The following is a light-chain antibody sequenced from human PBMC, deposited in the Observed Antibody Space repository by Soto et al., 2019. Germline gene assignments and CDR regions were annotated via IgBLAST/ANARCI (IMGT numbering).Light chain of an antibody. V-gene: IGLV1-44*01. CDR3: AAWDDSLNGPV. Sequence: QSVLTQPPSASGTPGQRVTISCSGGGSNIGSNPVNWYQQLPGTAPKLLIYTNDQRPSGVPDRFSCSKSGTSASLAISGLQSEDEADYYCAAWDDSLNGPVFGGGTKLTVL. J-gene: IGLJ2*01. CDR2: TND. CDR1: GSNIGSNP.